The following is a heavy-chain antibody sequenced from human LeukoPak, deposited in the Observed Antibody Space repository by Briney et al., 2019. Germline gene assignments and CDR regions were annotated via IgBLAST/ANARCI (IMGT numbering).Heavy chain of an antibody. Sequence: ASVKVSCKASGYTFTGYYMHWVRQAPGQGLEWMGWINPNSGGTNYAQKFQGRVTMTRDTSISTAYMELSRLRSDDTAVYYCARGDLNIVVVTAVDYWGQGTLVTVSS. CDR1: GYTFTGYY. D-gene: IGHD2-21*02. CDR2: INPNSGGT. CDR3: ARGDLNIVVVTAVDY. J-gene: IGHJ4*02. V-gene: IGHV1-2*02.